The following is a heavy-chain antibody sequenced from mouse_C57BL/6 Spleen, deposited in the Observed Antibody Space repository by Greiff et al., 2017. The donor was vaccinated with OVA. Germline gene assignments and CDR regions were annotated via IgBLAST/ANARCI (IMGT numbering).Heavy chain of an antibody. Sequence: QVQLQQPGAELVKPGASVKLSCKASGYTFTSYWMHWVKQRPGQGLEWIGMIHPNSGSTNYNEKFKSKATLTVDKSSSTAYMQLSSLTSEDSAVYYFASPVGSDYGGFAYWGQGTLVTVSA. D-gene: IGHD2-4*01. CDR2: IHPNSGST. V-gene: IGHV1-64*01. CDR3: ASPVGSDYGGFAY. J-gene: IGHJ3*01. CDR1: GYTFTSYW.